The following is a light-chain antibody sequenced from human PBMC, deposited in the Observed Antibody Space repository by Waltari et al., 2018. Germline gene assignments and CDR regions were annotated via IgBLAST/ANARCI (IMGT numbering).Light chain of an antibody. CDR2: EVS. CDR1: SSDVGAYNY. V-gene: IGLV2-14*01. J-gene: IGLJ2*01. Sequence: QSALTQPASVSGSPGQSITIPCTGSSSDVGAYNYVSWYQQHPGKAPNPVIYEVSNRPSWISNRFSGSKSGNTASLTISGLQAEDEADYYCGSYTSSDTLVFGGGTKLTVL. CDR3: GSYTSSDTLV.